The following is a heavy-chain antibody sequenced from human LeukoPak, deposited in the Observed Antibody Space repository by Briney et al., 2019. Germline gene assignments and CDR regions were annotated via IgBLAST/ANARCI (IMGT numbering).Heavy chain of an antibody. Sequence: ASVKVSCKASGYTFTGYYMHWVRQAPGQGLEWMGWINPNSGGTNYAQKFQGRVTMTGDTSISTAYMELSRLRSDDTDVYYCARDKSLPGNDLEGFDYWGQGTLVTVSS. V-gene: IGHV1-2*02. D-gene: IGHD1-1*01. CDR3: ARDKSLPGNDLEGFDY. CDR2: INPNSGGT. CDR1: GYTFTGYY. J-gene: IGHJ4*02.